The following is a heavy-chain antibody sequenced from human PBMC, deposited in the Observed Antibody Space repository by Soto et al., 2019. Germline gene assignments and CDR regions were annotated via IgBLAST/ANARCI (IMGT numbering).Heavy chain of an antibody. CDR3: AKDREAPIY. Sequence: GGSLRLSCAASGFTFSNHAMSWVRQAPGKGLEWLSGTTGSGDYTYYVEYVKGRFTSSRGNSKNNLYLQMNGLRAEDTAVYYCAKDREAPIYWGQGALVTVSS. CDR2: TTGSGDYT. CDR1: GFTFSNHA. V-gene: IGHV3-23*01. J-gene: IGHJ4*02. D-gene: IGHD3-10*01.